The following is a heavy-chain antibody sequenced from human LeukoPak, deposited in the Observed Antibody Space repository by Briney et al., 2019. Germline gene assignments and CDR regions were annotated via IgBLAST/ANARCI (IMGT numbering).Heavy chain of an antibody. D-gene: IGHD3-22*01. CDR2: IREDGRDE. CDR1: GFTFGDYG. V-gene: IGHV3-7*03. Sequence: GGSLRLSCSASGFTFGDYGMTWVRQAPGKGLEWVATIREDGRDEHYLDSVKGRFTISRDNAKSSLYLQMNSLRAEDTAVYYCARDRPVLEYYYDSSGGPDYWGQGTLVTVSS. CDR3: ARDRPVLEYYYDSSGGPDY. J-gene: IGHJ4*02.